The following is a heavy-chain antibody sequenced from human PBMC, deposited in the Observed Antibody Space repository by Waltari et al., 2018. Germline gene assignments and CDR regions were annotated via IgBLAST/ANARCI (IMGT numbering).Heavy chain of an antibody. CDR3: ASGGWGFYLGY. V-gene: IGHV3-21*01. J-gene: IGHJ4*02. Sequence: EVQLVESGGGLVKPGGSLRLSCAASGFTFSTYSMNWVRQAPGKGLEWISAIRSDGNYKHYADSVKGRFTVSRDNAKNSLSLQINSLTAEDTAVYYCASGGWGFYLGYWGQGALVTVSS. CDR2: IRSDGNYK. CDR1: GFTFSTYS. D-gene: IGHD3-16*01.